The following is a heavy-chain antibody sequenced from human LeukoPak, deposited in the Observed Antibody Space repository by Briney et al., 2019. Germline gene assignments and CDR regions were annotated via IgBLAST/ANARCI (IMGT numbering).Heavy chain of an antibody. CDR2: IIPIFGTA. D-gene: IGHD2-2*01. Sequence: SVKVSCKASGGTFSSYAISWVRQAPGQGLEWMGGIIPIFGTANYAQKFQGRVTITTDESTSTAYMELSSLRSEDTAVCYCARGCSSTSCQAASRWFDPWGQGTLVTVSS. V-gene: IGHV1-69*05. CDR1: GGTFSSYA. CDR3: ARGCSSTSCQAASRWFDP. J-gene: IGHJ5*02.